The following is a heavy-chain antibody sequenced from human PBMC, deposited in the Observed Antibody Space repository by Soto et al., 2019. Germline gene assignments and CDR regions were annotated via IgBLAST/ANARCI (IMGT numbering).Heavy chain of an antibody. Sequence: QVQLVESGGGVVQPGRSLRLSCAASGFTFSSYGMHWVRQAPDKGLEWVAVISYDGSNKYYADSVKGRFTISRDNSKNTLYLQMNSLRAEDTAVYYCAKDHLMTTVTTVGYWGQGTLVTVSS. CDR3: AKDHLMTTVTTVGY. D-gene: IGHD4-17*01. CDR1: GFTFSSYG. V-gene: IGHV3-30*18. J-gene: IGHJ4*02. CDR2: ISYDGSNK.